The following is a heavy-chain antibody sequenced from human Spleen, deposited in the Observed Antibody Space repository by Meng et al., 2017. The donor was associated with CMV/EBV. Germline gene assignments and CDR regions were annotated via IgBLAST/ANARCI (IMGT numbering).Heavy chain of an antibody. J-gene: IGHJ5*02. CDR1: GGSFSGYY. Sequence: RQWGDGLLKPSETLSLTCAVYGGSFSGYYWSWIRQPPGKELEWIGEINHSGSTNYNPSLKSRVTISVDTSKNQFSLKLSSVTAADTAVYYCARGVTTASSWFDPWGQGTLVTVSS. V-gene: IGHV4-34*01. CDR2: INHSGST. CDR3: ARGVTTASSWFDP. D-gene: IGHD4-17*01.